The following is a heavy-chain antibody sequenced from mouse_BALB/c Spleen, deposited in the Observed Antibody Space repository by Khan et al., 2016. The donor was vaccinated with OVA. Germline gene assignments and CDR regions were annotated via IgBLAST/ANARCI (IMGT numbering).Heavy chain of an antibody. CDR1: GFTFSSFG. Sequence: EVELVESGGGLVQPGGSRKLSCAASGFTFSSFGMYWVRQAPEKGLEWVAYISSGSATIYYADTVKGRFTISRDNPKNTLFLQMTSLRYEVTAMYYGSREDYCPHYYSMDYWCQGTSVTVSS. CDR2: ISSGSATI. D-gene: IGHD1-1*02. J-gene: IGHJ4*01. V-gene: IGHV5-17*02. CDR3: SREDYCPHYYSMDY.